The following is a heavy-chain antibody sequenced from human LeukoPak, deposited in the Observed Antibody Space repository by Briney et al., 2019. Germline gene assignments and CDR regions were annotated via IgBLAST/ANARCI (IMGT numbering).Heavy chain of an antibody. CDR1: GYTFTSYG. CDR2: ISAYNGNT. D-gene: IGHD2-2*01. Sequence: GASVKVSCKASGYTFTSYGISWVRQAPGQGLECMGWISAYNGNTNYAQKLQGRVTMTTDTSTSTAYMELRSLRSEDTAVYYCARGPNGRYCSSTSCSHYYYYMDVWGKGTTVTISS. V-gene: IGHV1-18*01. J-gene: IGHJ6*03. CDR3: ARGPNGRYCSSTSCSHYYYYMDV.